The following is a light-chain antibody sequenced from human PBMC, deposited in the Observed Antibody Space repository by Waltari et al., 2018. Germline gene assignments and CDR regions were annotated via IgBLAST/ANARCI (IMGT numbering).Light chain of an antibody. J-gene: IGKJ1*01. Sequence: EIVMTQSPAILSLSPGEGATLSCRASQSVSSNLAWYQQKPGQAPRLLIYGASTRATGIPARFSGSGSGTEFTLTISSLQSEDFAVYYCQQYNNWPPWTFGQGTKVEIK. CDR3: QQYNNWPPWT. CDR2: GAS. CDR1: QSVSSN. V-gene: IGKV3-15*01.